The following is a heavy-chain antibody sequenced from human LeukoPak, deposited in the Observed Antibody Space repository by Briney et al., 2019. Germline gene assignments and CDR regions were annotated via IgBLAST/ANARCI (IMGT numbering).Heavy chain of an antibody. D-gene: IGHD2-2*01. CDR3: ARNVGYCSSTSCSYFDY. Sequence: VSVKVSCKASGYTFISYGISWVRQAPGQGLEWMGWISAYNGNTNYAQKLQGRVTMTTDTSTSTAYMELRSLRSDDTAVYYCARNVGYCSSTSCSYFDYWGQGTLVTVSS. CDR2: ISAYNGNT. J-gene: IGHJ4*02. CDR1: GYTFISYG. V-gene: IGHV1-18*01.